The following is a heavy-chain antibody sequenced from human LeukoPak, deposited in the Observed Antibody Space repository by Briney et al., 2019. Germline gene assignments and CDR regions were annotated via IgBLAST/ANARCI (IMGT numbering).Heavy chain of an antibody. CDR2: FDPEDGET. D-gene: IGHD6-19*01. Sequence: ASVNVSCKVSGYTLTELSMHWVRQAPGKGLEWMGGFDPEDGETIYAQKFQGRVTMTEDTSTDTAYMELSSLRSEDTAVYYCARVGIAVAGTVLGYDYWGQGTLVTVSS. CDR3: ARVGIAVAGTVLGYDY. CDR1: GYTLTELS. J-gene: IGHJ4*02. V-gene: IGHV1-24*01.